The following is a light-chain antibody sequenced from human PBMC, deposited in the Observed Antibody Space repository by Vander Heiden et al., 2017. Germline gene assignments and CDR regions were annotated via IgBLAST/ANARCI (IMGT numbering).Light chain of an antibody. CDR2: DAF. CDR3: QQGSNRPLA. J-gene: IGKJ4*01. Sequence: IVLTQSPAPLSLSPGERATLSCRASQSISSYLAWYQQKPGQAPRLLIYDAFNRATGIPARFSASGSETDFTLTISSLEPEDFAVYYCQQGSNRPLAFGGGTMVEIK. CDR1: QSISSY. V-gene: IGKV3-11*01.